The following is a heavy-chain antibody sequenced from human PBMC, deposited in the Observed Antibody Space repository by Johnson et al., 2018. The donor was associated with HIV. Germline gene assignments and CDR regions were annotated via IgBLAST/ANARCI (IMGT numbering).Heavy chain of an antibody. D-gene: IGHD6-6*01. CDR3: ARDRAEYSTWLDAFDI. CDR2: ISYDGTDT. V-gene: IGHV3-30*04. CDR1: GFTFRSYA. J-gene: IGHJ3*02. Sequence: VQLVESGGGVVQPGRSLRLSCAASGFTFRSYAIHWVGQAPGKGLEWVALISYDGTDTYYADSVKGRFSISRDNSKNTLYLQMNSLRAEDTAVFYCARDRAEYSTWLDAFDIWGQGTMVTVSS.